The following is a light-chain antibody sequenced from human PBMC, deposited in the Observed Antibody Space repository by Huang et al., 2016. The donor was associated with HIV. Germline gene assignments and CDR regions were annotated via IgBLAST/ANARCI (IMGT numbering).Light chain of an antibody. CDR3: QQYNNWPRT. V-gene: IGKV3-15*01. CDR2: GAS. Sequence: ERVMTQSPATLSVSLGETATLSCRASKYVSSNLAWYQQKPGQAPRLLIYGASTRVTDIPARFSGSGSGIEFTLTISTLQSEDFAVYYCQQYNNWPRTFGQGTKLEIK. CDR1: KYVSSN. J-gene: IGKJ2*01.